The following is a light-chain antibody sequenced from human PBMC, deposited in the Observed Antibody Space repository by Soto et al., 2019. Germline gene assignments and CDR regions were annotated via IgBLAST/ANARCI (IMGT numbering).Light chain of an antibody. CDR1: SSNVGNNY. V-gene: IGLV1-51*02. Sequence: QSVLTQPPSVSAAPGQKVTISCSGSSSNVGNNYVSWYQQLPGTAPKHLIYENNKRPSGIPDRFSGSKSGTSATLGITGLQTGDEADYYCGTWDSSLSAGYVFGTGTKLTVL. J-gene: IGLJ1*01. CDR3: GTWDSSLSAGYV. CDR2: ENN.